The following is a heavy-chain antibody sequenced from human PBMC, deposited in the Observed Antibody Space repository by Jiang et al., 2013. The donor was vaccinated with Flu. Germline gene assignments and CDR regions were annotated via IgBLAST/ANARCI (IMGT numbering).Heavy chain of an antibody. J-gene: IGHJ6*02. CDR2: ISGYNGNT. Sequence: GAEVKKPGASVKVSCKASGYTFSNYGFSWVRQAPGQGLEWMGWISGYNGNTSYAQKVQGRVTMTTDTSTTTAYMELRSLRPDDTAVYYCARDTSFLRGIYYYYYGMDVWGQGTTVTVSS. D-gene: IGHD3-10*01. V-gene: IGHV1-18*01. CDR3: ARDTSFLRGIYYYYYGMDV. CDR1: GYTFSNYG.